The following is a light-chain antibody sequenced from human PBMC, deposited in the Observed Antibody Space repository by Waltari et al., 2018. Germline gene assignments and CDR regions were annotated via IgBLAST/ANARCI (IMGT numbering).Light chain of an antibody. CDR1: QSISSNY. J-gene: IGKJ2*01. V-gene: IGKV3-20*01. CDR2: GAS. CDR3: QQYGGSPPMYT. Sequence: EIVLMQSPGTLSLSPGERATLSCRASQSISSNYLSWYQHKPGQAPRLLIYGASRRATGIPDRFSGSGSGTDFTLTISRLEPEDFAVYFCQQYGGSPPMYTFGQGTKLEIK.